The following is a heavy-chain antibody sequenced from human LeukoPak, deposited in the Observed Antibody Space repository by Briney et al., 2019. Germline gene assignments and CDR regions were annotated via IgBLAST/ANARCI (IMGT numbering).Heavy chain of an antibody. CDR1: GLTFSSYG. D-gene: IGHD3-22*01. V-gene: IGHV3-33*01. J-gene: IGHJ4*02. CDR2: IWYDGSNK. CDR3: ARDLGYSPDY. Sequence: GGSLRLSCAASGLTFSSYGLHWVRQAPGKGLEWVAVIWYDGSNKHYPDSVKGRFTISRDNSKNTVYLEMSSLRAEDTAVYYCARDLGYSPDYWGQGTLVIVSS.